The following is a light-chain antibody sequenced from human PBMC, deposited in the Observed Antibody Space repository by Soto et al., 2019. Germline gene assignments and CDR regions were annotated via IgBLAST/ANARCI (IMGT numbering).Light chain of an antibody. CDR3: QKYDNVPT. V-gene: IGKV1-27*01. Sequence: TQSPSRQSASFVDLVKITCRASQGISNALAWYQQRPGKVPRLLIYAASTLQSGVPSRFSGSGSGTDFTLTISSLQPEDVAAYYCQKYDNVPTFGQGTKVDIK. J-gene: IGKJ1*01. CDR2: AAS. CDR1: QGISNA.